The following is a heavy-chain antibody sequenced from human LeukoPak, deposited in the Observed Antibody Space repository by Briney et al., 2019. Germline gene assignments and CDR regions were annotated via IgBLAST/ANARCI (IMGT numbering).Heavy chain of an antibody. CDR3: ARDLYGDDAFDI. D-gene: IGHD2/OR15-2a*01. CDR2: INAGNGNT. Sequence: ASVKVSCKASGYTFTSYAMHWVRQAPGQRLEWMGWINAGNGNTKYSQKFQSRVTITRDTSASTAYMELSSLRSEDTAVYYCARDLYGDDAFDIWGQGTMVTVSS. V-gene: IGHV1-3*01. CDR1: GYTFTSYA. J-gene: IGHJ3*02.